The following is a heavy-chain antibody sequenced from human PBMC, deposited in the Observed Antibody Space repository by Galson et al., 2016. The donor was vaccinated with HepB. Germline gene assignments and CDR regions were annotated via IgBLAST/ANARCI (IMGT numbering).Heavy chain of an antibody. CDR1: GFIFDDYT. D-gene: IGHD1-7*01. CDR3: VRGLTGTTNH. J-gene: IGHJ5*02. CDR2: ISWDGGVT. V-gene: IGHV3-43*01. Sequence: SLRLSCAASGFIFDDYTMYWVRQAPGKGLEWVSLISWDGGVTYYADSVRGRFTISRDNSKNSLYLQMTSLRTEDTALYYCVRGLTGTTNHWGQGTLVTVSS.